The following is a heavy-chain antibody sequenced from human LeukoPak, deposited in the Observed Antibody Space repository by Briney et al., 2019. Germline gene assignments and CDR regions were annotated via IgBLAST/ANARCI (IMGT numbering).Heavy chain of an antibody. CDR3: AKDREGTTFDN. CDR2: ISYDGSNK. CDR1: GFTFSNYD. J-gene: IGHJ4*02. Sequence: GGPLRLSCAASGFTFSNYDMHWVRQAPGKGLEWVAVISYDGSNKYYADSVKGRFTISRDNSKNTVYLQMNSLRAEDTAVYYCAKDREGTTFDNWGQGTLVTVSS. D-gene: IGHD1-7*01. V-gene: IGHV3-30*18.